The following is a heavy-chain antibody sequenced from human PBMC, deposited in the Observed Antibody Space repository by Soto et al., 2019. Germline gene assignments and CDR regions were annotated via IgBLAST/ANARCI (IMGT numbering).Heavy chain of an antibody. D-gene: IGHD2-2*01. CDR3: AREQYTLNYAGY. CDR2: IDSNGRNS. Sequence: EVQLVESGGALVQPGGSLRLSCEASGFTFRNYYMHWVRQAPGKGLMWVARIDSNGRNSVYADSVKGRFTVSRDNAKNTLCLQMDSLTAEDTAVYYWAREQYTLNYAGYWGQGTQVTVS. J-gene: IGHJ1*01. CDR1: GFTFRNYY. V-gene: IGHV3-74*01.